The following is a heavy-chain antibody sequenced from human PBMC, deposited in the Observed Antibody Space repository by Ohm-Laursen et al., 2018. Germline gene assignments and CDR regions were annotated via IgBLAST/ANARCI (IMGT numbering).Heavy chain of an antibody. J-gene: IGHJ4*02. D-gene: IGHD5-24*01. CDR1: GFTLTSYS. V-gene: IGHV3-48*01. CDR2: ISSSSVTI. Sequence: SLRLSCAASGFTLTSYSLSWVRQTPGKGLEWLAYISSSSVTIYYADSVKGRFTISRDNANNSLYLQMNSLRVEDTAVYYCARGLRMATTFDYWGQGTLVTVSS. CDR3: ARGLRMATTFDY.